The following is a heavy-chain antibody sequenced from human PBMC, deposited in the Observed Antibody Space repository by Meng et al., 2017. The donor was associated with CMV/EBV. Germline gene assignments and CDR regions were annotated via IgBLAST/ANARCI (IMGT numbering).Heavy chain of an antibody. Sequence: GGSLRLSCAASGFSLNAYSLHWVRQAPGKGLDWVAVISYDGSNKYYADSVKGRFTISRDNSKNTLYLQMNSLRAEDTAVYYCAKGYGLVLLWELLGGPFDYWGQGSLVTVSS. CDR1: GFSLNAYS. D-gene: IGHD1-26*01. V-gene: IGHV3-30-3*01. J-gene: IGHJ4*02. CDR2: ISYDGSNK. CDR3: AKGYGLVLLWELLGGPFDY.